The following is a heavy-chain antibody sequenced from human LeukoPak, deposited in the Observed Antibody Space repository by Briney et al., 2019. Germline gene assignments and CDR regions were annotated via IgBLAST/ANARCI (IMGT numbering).Heavy chain of an antibody. CDR2: IYTSGST. J-gene: IGHJ6*03. D-gene: IGHD3-3*01. CDR3: ARDPHYDFWSGRGYYMDV. Sequence: SETLSLTCTVSGFSISSYYWSWIRQPAGKGLEWIGRIYTSGSTNYNPSLKSRVTMSVDTSKNQFSLKLSSVPAADTAVYYCARDPHYDFWSGRGYYMDVWGKGTTVTVSS. V-gene: IGHV4-4*07. CDR1: GFSISSYY.